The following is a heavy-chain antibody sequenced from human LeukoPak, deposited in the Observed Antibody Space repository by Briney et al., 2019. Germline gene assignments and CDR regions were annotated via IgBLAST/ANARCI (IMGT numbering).Heavy chain of an antibody. D-gene: IGHD1-7*01. CDR3: ARDWNYYWFDS. V-gene: IGHV4-39*07. CDR1: GSSIRTSSYY. CDR2: TFYGGNP. J-gene: IGHJ5*01. Sequence: SETLSLTCTVAGSSIRTSSYYWGWLRQPPGKGPEWIGSTFYGGNPYYNPTLKSRVTISIDTSNNHLSLRLTSVTAADTAVYYCARDWNYYWFDSWGQGALVTVSS.